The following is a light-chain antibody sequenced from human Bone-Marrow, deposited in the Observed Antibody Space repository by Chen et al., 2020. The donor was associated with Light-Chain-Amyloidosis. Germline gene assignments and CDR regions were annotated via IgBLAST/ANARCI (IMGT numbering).Light chain of an antibody. CDR1: NIGSTS. V-gene: IGLV3-21*02. CDR2: DDS. CDR3: QVWDRSSDRPV. J-gene: IGLJ3*02. Sequence: SYVLTQPSSVSVAPGQTATIACGGNNIGSTSVHWYQQTPDQAPLLVVYDDSDRPSGIPERLSGSNAGNTATLTISRVEAGDEAHYYCQVWDRSSDRPVFGGGTKLTVL.